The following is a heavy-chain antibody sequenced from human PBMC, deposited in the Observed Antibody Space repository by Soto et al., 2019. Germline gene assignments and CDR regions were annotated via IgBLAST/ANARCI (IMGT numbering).Heavy chain of an antibody. D-gene: IGHD3-10*01. CDR2: ISGSGGST. V-gene: IGHV3-23*01. J-gene: IGHJ4*02. CDR3: AKVSMVRGWNY. CDR1: GFTFSSYA. Sequence: SGGSLRLSCAASGFTFSSYAMSWVRQAPGKGLEWVSAISGSGGSTYYADSVKGRFTIPRDNSKNTLYLQMNSLRAEDTAVYYCAKVSMVRGWNYWGQGTLVTVSS.